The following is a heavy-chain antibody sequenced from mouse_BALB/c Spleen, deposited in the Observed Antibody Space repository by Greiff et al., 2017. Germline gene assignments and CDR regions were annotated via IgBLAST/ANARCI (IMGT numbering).Heavy chain of an antibody. J-gene: IGHJ1*01. V-gene: IGHV5-6-4*01. CDR1: GFTFSSYT. Sequence: DVHLVESGGGLVKPGGSPKLSCAASGFTFSSYTMSWVRQTPEKRLEWVATISSGGSYTYYPDSVKGRFTISRDNAKNTLYLQMSSLKSEDTAMYYCTRGSPWYFDVWGAGTTVTVSS. CDR3: TRGSPWYFDV. CDR2: ISSGGSYT.